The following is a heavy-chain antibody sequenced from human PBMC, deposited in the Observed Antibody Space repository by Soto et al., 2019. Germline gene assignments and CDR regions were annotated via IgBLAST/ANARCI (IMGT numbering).Heavy chain of an antibody. Sequence: ASVKVSCKASGYTFTGYYMHWVRQAPGQGLEWMGWINPTGGGTNYAQKFRGRVTMTRDTSTSTAYLELSRLTSDDTAVFYCARSFSSRYFYNKYAMDVWGQGTTVTVSS. CDR3: ARSFSSRYFYNKYAMDV. V-gene: IGHV1-2*02. CDR2: INPTGGGT. J-gene: IGHJ6*02. CDR1: GYTFTGYY. D-gene: IGHD3-22*01.